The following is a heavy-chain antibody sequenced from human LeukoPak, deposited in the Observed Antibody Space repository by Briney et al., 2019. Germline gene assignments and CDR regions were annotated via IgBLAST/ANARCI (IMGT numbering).Heavy chain of an antibody. CDR2: ISAYNGNT. V-gene: IGHV1-18*01. D-gene: IGHD1-26*01. CDR3: ARIIVGATFDY. CDR1: GYTFTIYG. J-gene: IGHJ4*02. Sequence: ASVNVSCTASGYTFTIYGISWVRQAPGQGLEWMGWISAYNGNTNYAQKLQGRVTMTTDTSTSTAYMELRSLRSDDTAVYYCARIIVGATFDYWGQGTLVTVSS.